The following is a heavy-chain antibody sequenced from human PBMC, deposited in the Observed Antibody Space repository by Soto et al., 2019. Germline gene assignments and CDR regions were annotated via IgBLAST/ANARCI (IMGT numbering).Heavy chain of an antibody. J-gene: IGHJ5*02. CDR1: GCSISSYY. Sequence: SETLSLTCTVSGCSISSYYWSWIRQPPGKGLEWIGYIYYSGSTNYNPSLKSRVTISVDTSKNQFSLKLSSVTAADTAVYYCASDHDAWGQGTLVTVSS. CDR2: IYYSGST. CDR3: ASDHDA. V-gene: IGHV4-59*08.